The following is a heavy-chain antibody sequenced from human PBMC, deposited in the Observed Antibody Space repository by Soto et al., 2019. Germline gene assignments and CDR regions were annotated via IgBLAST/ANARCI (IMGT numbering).Heavy chain of an antibody. CDR3: ARAYSYGSYWFFDL. J-gene: IGHJ2*01. V-gene: IGHV1-18*04. Sequence: QVQLVQSGAEARKPGASVKVSCKASGYTFTSYGITWVRQAPGQGLEWMGWISVYDGNTHYAQKLQGRVTMTTDTSTSTAYMEPWSLSSDDTAVYYCARAYSYGSYWFFDLWGRGTLVTVSS. CDR1: GYTFTSYG. D-gene: IGHD5-18*01. CDR2: ISVYDGNT.